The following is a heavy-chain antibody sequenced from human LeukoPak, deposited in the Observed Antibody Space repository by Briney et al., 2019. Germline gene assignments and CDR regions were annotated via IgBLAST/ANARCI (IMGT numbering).Heavy chain of an antibody. Sequence: GGSLRLSCAASGFTFSTYGLSWVRQAPGKGLDWVSAISSSGGSTYYADSVKGRFTISRDNSENTVYLQMDSLRAEDTPLYYCATLGTGAASWSGFDIWGQGTMATVSA. J-gene: IGHJ3*02. D-gene: IGHD1-1*01. CDR3: ATLGTGAASWSGFDI. CDR1: GFTFSTYG. V-gene: IGHV3-23*01. CDR2: ISSSGGST.